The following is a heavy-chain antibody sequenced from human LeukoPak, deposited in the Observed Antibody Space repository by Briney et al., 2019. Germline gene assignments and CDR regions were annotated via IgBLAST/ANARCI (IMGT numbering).Heavy chain of an antibody. J-gene: IGHJ5*02. CDR1: GDTFSSYA. CDR3: ARGGLQAPGWFDP. CDR2: IIPIFGIA. Sequence: ASVKVSCKASGDTFSSYAISWVRQAPGQGLEWMGRIIPIFGIANYAQKFQGRVTITADKSTSTAYMELSSLRSEDTAVYYCARGGLQAPGWFDPWGQGTLVTVSS. V-gene: IGHV1-69*04. D-gene: IGHD4-11*01.